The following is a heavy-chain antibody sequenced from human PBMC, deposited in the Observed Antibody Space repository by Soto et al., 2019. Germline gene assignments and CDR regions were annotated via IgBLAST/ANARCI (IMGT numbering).Heavy chain of an antibody. V-gene: IGHV1-69*04. CDR2: IIPILGIA. CDR3: ARDDGQVDP. J-gene: IGHJ5*02. Sequence: QVQLVQSGAEGKKPGSSVKVSCKASGGTFSSYPISWVRQAPGQGLEWMGRIIPILGIANYAQKFQGRVTMTADKATSTAYMDLSSLRAEDTAVYYCARDDGQVDPWGQGTLVTVSS. CDR1: GGTFSSYP.